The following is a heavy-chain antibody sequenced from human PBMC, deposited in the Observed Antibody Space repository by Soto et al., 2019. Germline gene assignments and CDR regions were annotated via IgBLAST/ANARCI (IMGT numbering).Heavy chain of an antibody. V-gene: IGHV1-46*01. D-gene: IGHD4-4*01. Sequence: QVQLVQSGAEVKKPGASVKVSCKASGYTFTTYYIHWVRQAPGQRLEWMGIINPSGGTTSYVHKFQGRVTMTRDTSTSTVYMELSSLRSEDTAVYYCAKRQCDGSNCFLDYWGPGTQVTVSS. CDR1: GYTFTTYY. CDR3: AKRQCDGSNCFLDY. J-gene: IGHJ4*02. CDR2: INPSGGTT.